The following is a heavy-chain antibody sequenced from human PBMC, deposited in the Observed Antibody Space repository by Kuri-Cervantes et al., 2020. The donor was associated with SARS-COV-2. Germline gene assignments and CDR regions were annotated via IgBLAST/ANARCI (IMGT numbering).Heavy chain of an antibody. CDR3: ARGLHKYSSGWYGGVRDYYYYGMDV. Sequence: SETLSLTCTVSGGSVINYYWSWIRQPPGKGLEWIGFIYYSGNTNYNPSLKSRVTISVDTSKNQFSLKLSSVTAADTAVYYCARGLHKYSSGWYGGVRDYYYYGMDVWSQGTTVTVSS. V-gene: IGHV4-59*02. CDR2: IYYSGNT. CDR1: GGSVINYY. D-gene: IGHD6-19*01. J-gene: IGHJ6*02.